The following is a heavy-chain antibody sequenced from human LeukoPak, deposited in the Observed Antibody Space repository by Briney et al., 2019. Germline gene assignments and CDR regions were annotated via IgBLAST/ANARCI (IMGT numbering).Heavy chain of an antibody. CDR3: ARVLKLRGYSYADY. CDR1: GGSISSYY. V-gene: IGHV4-34*01. Sequence: PSETLSLTCTVSGGSISSYYWSWIRQPAGKGLEWIGEINHSGSTNYNPSLKSRVTISVDTSKNQFSLKLSSVTAADTAVYYCARVLKLRGYSYADYWGQGTLVTVSS. D-gene: IGHD5-18*01. CDR2: INHSGST. J-gene: IGHJ4*02.